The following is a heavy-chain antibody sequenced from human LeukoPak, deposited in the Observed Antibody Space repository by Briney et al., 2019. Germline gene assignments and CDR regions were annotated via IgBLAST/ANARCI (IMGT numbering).Heavy chain of an antibody. CDR2: ISYDGSNK. CDR3: ASIPVHEVVVVAATPSVVDY. D-gene: IGHD2-15*01. Sequence: PGRSLRLSCAASGFTFSSYAMHWVSQAPGKGLEWVAVISYDGSNKYYADSVKGRFTISRDNSKNTLYLQMNSLRAEDTAVYYCASIPVHEVVVVAATPSVVDYWGQGTLVTVSS. V-gene: IGHV3-30*01. J-gene: IGHJ4*02. CDR1: GFTFSSYA.